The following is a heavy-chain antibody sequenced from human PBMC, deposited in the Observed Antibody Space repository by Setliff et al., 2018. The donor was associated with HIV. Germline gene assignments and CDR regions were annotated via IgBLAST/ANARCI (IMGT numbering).Heavy chain of an antibody. D-gene: IGHD3-10*01. V-gene: IGHV3-66*02. CDR2: IYSGGDS. CDR3: ARSRLYNSALDF. Sequence: PGGSLRLSCAASGFSFSSYYMAWVRQAPGKGLEWVSTIYSGGDSYHADSVKGRFTLSRDNSKNTLYLQMDSLRPEDTAIYYCARSRLYNSALDFWGQGTLVTVSS. J-gene: IGHJ4*02. CDR1: GFSFSSYY.